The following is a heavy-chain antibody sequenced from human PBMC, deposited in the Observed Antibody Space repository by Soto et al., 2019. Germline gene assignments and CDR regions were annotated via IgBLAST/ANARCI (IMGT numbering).Heavy chain of an antibody. V-gene: IGHV1-46*03. Sequence: QVQLVQSGAEVKEPGTSVKVSCKASGYTFSSYFMHWVRQAPGRGLEWMGMINPSGGGTSYTQKFQGRVTMTKDTSTSTVYVELSSLRTEDTAFYYCTRDASIRGVNSDAFDIWGQGTMVTVSS. CDR2: INPSGGGT. J-gene: IGHJ3*02. CDR1: GYTFSSYF. CDR3: TRDASIRGVNSDAFDI. D-gene: IGHD3-10*01.